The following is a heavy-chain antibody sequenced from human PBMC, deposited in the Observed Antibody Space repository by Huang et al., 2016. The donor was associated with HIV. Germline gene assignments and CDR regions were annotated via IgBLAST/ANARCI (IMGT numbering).Heavy chain of an antibody. Sequence: QLQLQESGPGLVKPSETLSLTCSVSGGSISSSSYYWGWIRQPPGKGLEWIVSIYYLGTTYYTPALKRRVTISVDTSKNQFSLKWSSVTAADTAVYYCAGQGRIVGIPAAPLRFDPWGQGTLVSVSS. CDR1: GGSISSSSYY. V-gene: IGHV4-39*01. CDR2: IYYLGTT. D-gene: IGHD6-13*01. J-gene: IGHJ5*02. CDR3: AGQGRIVGIPAAPLRFDP.